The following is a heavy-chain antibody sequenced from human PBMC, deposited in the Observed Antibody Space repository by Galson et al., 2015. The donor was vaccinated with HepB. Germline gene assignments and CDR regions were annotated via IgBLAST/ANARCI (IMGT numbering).Heavy chain of an antibody. CDR2: IIPIFGTA. CDR3: ARALDRYCSSTSCYTEWDY. V-gene: IGHV1-69*13. J-gene: IGHJ4*02. D-gene: IGHD2-2*02. CDR1: GGTFSSYA. Sequence: SVKVSCKASGGTFSSYAISWVRQAPGQGLEWMGGIIPIFGTANYAQKFQGRVTITADESTSTAYMELSSLRSEDTAVYYCARALDRYCSSTSCYTEWDYWGQGTLVTVSS.